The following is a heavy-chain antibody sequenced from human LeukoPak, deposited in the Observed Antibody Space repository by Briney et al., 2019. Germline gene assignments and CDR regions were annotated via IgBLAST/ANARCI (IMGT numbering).Heavy chain of an antibody. Sequence: GVSLRLSCAASGFTFSSYSMNWVRQAPGKGLEWVSSISSSSSYIYYADSVKGRFTISRYNAKNSLYLQMNSLRAEDTAVYYCARDLLGYCSSTSCYGHYMDVWGKGTTVTVSS. CDR2: ISSSSSYI. V-gene: IGHV3-21*01. CDR3: ARDLLGYCSSTSCYGHYMDV. CDR1: GFTFSSYS. D-gene: IGHD2-2*01. J-gene: IGHJ6*03.